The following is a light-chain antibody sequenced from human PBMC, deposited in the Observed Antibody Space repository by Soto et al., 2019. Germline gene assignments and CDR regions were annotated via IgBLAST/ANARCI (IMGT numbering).Light chain of an antibody. CDR2: LAS. Sequence: EIVLTQSPGTLSLSPGETATLSCRASETISNNYVAWYQQRPGQAPRLLIYLASNSAAGIPDRFRGSGSGADFTLTIIRLEPEDFAVYLCPQYGSSPWTFGQGPKVDIK. CDR1: ETISNNY. CDR3: PQYGSSPWT. V-gene: IGKV3-20*01. J-gene: IGKJ1*01.